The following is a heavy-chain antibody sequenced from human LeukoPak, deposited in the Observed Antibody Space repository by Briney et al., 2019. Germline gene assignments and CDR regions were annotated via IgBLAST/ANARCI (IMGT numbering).Heavy chain of an antibody. CDR1: GYSISELA. CDR2: YEPERGEI. CDR3: ARGDPTIFGVVIKYGGTLDY. J-gene: IGHJ4*02. V-gene: IGHV1-24*01. D-gene: IGHD3-3*01. Sequence: ASVKVSCKVSGYSISELAMHWVRPAPGKGLEWLGGYEPERGEIIDAQTLQGRVHMTEDTSTETAYMELSSLRSEDTAVYYCARGDPTIFGVVIKYGGTLDYWGQGTLVTVSS.